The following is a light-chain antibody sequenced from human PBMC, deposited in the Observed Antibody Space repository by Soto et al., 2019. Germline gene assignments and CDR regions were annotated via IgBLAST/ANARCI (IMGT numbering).Light chain of an antibody. V-gene: IGKV3-15*01. CDR2: GAS. J-gene: IGKJ4*01. CDR1: QSVSSS. Sequence: EVVMTQSPATLSMSPGESATLSCRASQSVSSSLAWYQQKPGQAPRLLIYGASTRATGIPARFSGSGSGTEVTLTISSLQSEDFAVYYCQQYNIGPPLTFGGGNKVEIK. CDR3: QQYNIGPPLT.